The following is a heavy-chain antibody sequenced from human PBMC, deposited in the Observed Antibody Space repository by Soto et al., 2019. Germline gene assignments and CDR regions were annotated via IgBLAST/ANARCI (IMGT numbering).Heavy chain of an antibody. CDR2: AYYSEST. CDR3: ARHRNWKADY. J-gene: IGHJ4*02. CDR1: GDSIRSSIYQ. D-gene: IGHD1-1*01. Sequence: SETLSLTCIVSGDSIRSSIYQWGWIRQPPGRGLEWIGSAYYSESTYYNPSLKSRVTISVDTSKNQFSLRVNSVTAADTAVYYCARHRNWKADYWGQGSLVTVSS. V-gene: IGHV4-39*01.